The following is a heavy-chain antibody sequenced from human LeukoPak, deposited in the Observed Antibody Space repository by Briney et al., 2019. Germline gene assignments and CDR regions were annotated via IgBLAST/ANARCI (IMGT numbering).Heavy chain of an antibody. Sequence: GGSLRLSCAASGFTFDDYAMHWVRQAPGKGLEWVSGVSWNSGSIGYAGSVKGRLTISRDNAKNSLYLQMNSMRAEDTALYYCAKAGEEVVPAASFDYWGQGTLVTVSS. V-gene: IGHV3-9*01. CDR3: AKAGEEVVPAASFDY. CDR1: GFTFDDYA. D-gene: IGHD2-2*01. J-gene: IGHJ4*02. CDR2: VSWNSGSI.